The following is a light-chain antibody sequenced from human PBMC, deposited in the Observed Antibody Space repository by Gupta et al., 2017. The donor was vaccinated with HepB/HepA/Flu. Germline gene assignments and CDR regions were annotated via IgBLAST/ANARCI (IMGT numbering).Light chain of an antibody. CDR3: RQALQTPLT. V-gene: IGKV2-28*01. CDR1: QSLLESYGDNY. Sequence: DSVMTQSPLSLPVTPGEPASISCRSSQSLLESYGDNYLNWYVQKPGQARHLLLYVGSNRSSGVAGRFSGSASGTYFTLKIGIVDADDVVVYYCRQALQTPLTFGGGTKVEIK. J-gene: IGKJ4*01. CDR2: VGS.